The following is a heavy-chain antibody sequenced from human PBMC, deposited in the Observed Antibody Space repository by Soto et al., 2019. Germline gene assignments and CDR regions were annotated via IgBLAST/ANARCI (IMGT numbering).Heavy chain of an antibody. CDR1: GYIFSNYA. CDR2: IHAGNGDT. CDR3: ARVPRYTSDIVEVPAVMFEDWFVP. D-gene: IGHD2-2*01. Sequence: QVQLVQSGAEVKKPGASVKVSCKASGYIFSNYAVQWVRQAPGQSLEWMGWIHAGNGDTKYSQKFHGRVTITRDTSGSTAYMELSGLSSEDTAVYYCARVPRYTSDIVEVPAVMFEDWFVPWGQGTLVTVSS. J-gene: IGHJ5*02. V-gene: IGHV1-3*01.